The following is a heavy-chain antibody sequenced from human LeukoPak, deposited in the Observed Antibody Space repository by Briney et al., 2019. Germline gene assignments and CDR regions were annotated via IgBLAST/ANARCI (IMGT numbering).Heavy chain of an antibody. J-gene: IGHJ4*02. V-gene: IGHV1-69*05. CDR2: IIPIFGTA. CDR3: ARVSDTAMAHDY. CDR1: GGTFSSYA. Sequence: SVKVSCKASGGTFSSYAISWVRQGPGQGLEWMGRIIPIFGTANYAQKFQGRVTITTDESTSTAYMELSSLRSEDTAVYYCARVSDTAMAHDYRGQGTLVTVSS. D-gene: IGHD5-18*01.